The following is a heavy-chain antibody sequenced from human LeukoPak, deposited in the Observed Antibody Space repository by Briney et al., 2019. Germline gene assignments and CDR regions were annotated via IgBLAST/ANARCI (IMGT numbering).Heavy chain of an antibody. Sequence: KPGGSLRLSCVASGFTFSDYHMSWIRQAPGKGPEWVSYISSSSSYTNYADSVKGRFTISRDSAKNSLYLQMNSLRAEDTAVYYCARSTLYDILTEYYFDYWGQGTLVTVSS. CDR3: ARSTLYDILTEYYFDY. CDR1: GFTFSDYH. V-gene: IGHV3-11*03. CDR2: ISSSSSYT. J-gene: IGHJ4*02. D-gene: IGHD3-9*01.